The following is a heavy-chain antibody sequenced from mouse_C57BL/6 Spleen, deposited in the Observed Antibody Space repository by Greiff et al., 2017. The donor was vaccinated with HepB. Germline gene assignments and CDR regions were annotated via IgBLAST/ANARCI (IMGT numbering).Heavy chain of an antibody. CDR1: GYTFTSYW. Sequence: QVQLQQPGAELVMPGASVKLSCKASGYTFTSYWMHWVKQRPGQGLEWIGEIDPTDSDTNYNQKFKGKSTLTVDKASSTAYMQLSSLTSEDSAVYYCARSDGCSYVVAIDYWGQGTSVTVSS. J-gene: IGHJ4*01. CDR2: IDPTDSDT. CDR3: ARSDGCSYVVAIDY. V-gene: IGHV1-69*01. D-gene: IGHD1-1*01.